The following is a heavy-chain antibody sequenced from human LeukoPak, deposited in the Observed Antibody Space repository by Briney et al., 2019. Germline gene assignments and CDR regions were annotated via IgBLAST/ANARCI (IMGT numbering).Heavy chain of an antibody. D-gene: IGHD3-16*01. CDR1: GFTFSSYG. CDR2: ISGSGGST. J-gene: IGHJ6*02. Sequence: PGGSLRLSCAAFGFTFSSYGMSWVRQAPGKGLEWVSGISGSGGSTYYADSVKGRFTISRDNSKNTLYLQMNSLRSEDTAVYYCARGSYGAATATYGMDVWGQGTTVTVSS. V-gene: IGHV3-23*01. CDR3: ARGSYGAATATYGMDV.